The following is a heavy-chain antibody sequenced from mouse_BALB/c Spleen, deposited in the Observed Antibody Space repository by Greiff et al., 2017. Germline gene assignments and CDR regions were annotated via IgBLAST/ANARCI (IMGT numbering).Heavy chain of an antibody. J-gene: IGHJ4*01. CDR2: ISYDGSN. CDR3: ARGGDGYPAMDY. CDR1: GYSITSGYY. Sequence: EVKVEESGPGLVKPSQSLSLTCSVTGYSITSGYYWNWIRQFPGNKLEWMGYISYDGSNNYNPSLKNRISITRDTSKNQFFLKLNSVTTEDTATYYCARGGDGYPAMDYWGQGTSVTVSS. D-gene: IGHD2-3*01. V-gene: IGHV3-6*02.